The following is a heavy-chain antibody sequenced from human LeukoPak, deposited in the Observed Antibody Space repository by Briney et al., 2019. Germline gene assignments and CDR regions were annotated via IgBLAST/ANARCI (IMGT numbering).Heavy chain of an antibody. V-gene: IGHV4-38-2*01. Sequence: GSLRLSWAASGFTFSDHNMNWVRQAPGKGLEWIGSIYYSGSTYYNPSLKSRVTISVDTSKNQFSLKLSSVTAADTAVYYCARVSRLAYCGGDCYSNWFDPWGQGTLVTVSS. CDR1: GFTFSDHN. CDR2: IYYSGST. CDR3: ARVSRLAYCGGDCYSNWFDP. D-gene: IGHD2-21*02. J-gene: IGHJ5*02.